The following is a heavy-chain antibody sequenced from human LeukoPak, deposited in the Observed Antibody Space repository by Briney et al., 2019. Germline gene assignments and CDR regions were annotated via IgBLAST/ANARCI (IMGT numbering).Heavy chain of an antibody. CDR1: GFTFSSYA. CDR3: ASLIPYYYDSSTYSPGDY. Sequence: GGSLRLSCAASGFTFSSYAMSWVRQAPGKGLEWLSYISSSSNTIYYADSVKGRFTISRDNAKNSLYLQMNSLRAEDTAVYYCASLIPYYYDSSTYSPGDYWGQGTLVTVSS. D-gene: IGHD3-22*01. J-gene: IGHJ4*02. V-gene: IGHV3-48*01. CDR2: ISSSSNTI.